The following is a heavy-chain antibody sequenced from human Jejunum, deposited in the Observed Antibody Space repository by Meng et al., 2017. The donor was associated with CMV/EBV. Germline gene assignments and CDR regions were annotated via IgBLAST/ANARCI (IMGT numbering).Heavy chain of an antibody. J-gene: IGHJ5*02. V-gene: IGHV3-21*01. D-gene: IGHD4-17*01. Sequence: SGFPFTRYSFIWVRQAPGKGLEWLSYISGSSTYIYHADSVKGRFTISRDNARNSVYLQMDRLGAEDTAVYYCARAIDYGDPNWFDAWGQGTPVTVSS. CDR2: ISGSSTYI. CDR1: GFPFTRYS. CDR3: ARAIDYGDPNWFDA.